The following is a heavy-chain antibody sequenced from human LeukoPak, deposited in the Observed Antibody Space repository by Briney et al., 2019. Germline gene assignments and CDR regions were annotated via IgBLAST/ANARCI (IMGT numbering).Heavy chain of an antibody. Sequence: SETLSLTCSVSGGSISSLYWSWIRQTPGKGLEWIGYIYYTGSTNYNPSLKSRVTMFVDMSKNQFSLRLSSVTAADTAVYYCARHRAYSSSSPFDYWGQGTLVTVSS. CDR1: GGSISSLY. D-gene: IGHD6-6*01. J-gene: IGHJ4*02. CDR2: IYYTGST. V-gene: IGHV4-59*08. CDR3: ARHRAYSSSSPFDY.